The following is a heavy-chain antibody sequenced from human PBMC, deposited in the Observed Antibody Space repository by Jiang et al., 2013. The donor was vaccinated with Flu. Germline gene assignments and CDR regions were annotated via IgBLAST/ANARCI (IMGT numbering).Heavy chain of an antibody. CDR2: ISSSSSYI. Sequence: ISSSSSYIYYADSVKGRFTISRDNAKNSLYLQMNSLRAEDTAVYYCINDFWSGYWGFLGNWFDPWGQGTLVTVSS. D-gene: IGHD3-3*01. CDR3: INDFWSGYWGFLGNWFDP. V-gene: IGHV3-21*01. J-gene: IGHJ5*02.